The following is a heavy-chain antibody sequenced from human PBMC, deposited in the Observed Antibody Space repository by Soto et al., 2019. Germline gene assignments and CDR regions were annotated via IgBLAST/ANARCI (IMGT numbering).Heavy chain of an antibody. CDR2: ISAYTDDP. CDR1: GNTFTNFG. CDR3: ARVIPGAEAWFDP. D-gene: IGHD2-2*01. J-gene: IGHJ5*02. V-gene: IGHV1-18*01. Sequence: VKVSCKASGNTFTNFGVTWVRQAPGQGLEWMGWISAYTDDPNYAQKFQGRVTMTIDTSTSTAYLDLRSLTSDDTAVYYCARVIPGAEAWFDPWGQGTLVTVSS.